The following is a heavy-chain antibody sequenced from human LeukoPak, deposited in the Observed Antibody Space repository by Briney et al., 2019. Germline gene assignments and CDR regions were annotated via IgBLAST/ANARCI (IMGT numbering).Heavy chain of an antibody. CDR2: IKQDGSDK. CDR3: ARDCHITSRSYAVDY. J-gene: IGHJ4*02. V-gene: IGHV3-7*01. CDR1: GFTFRTYW. Sequence: PGGSLRLSCAASGFTFRTYWMSWVRQAPGKGLEWVANIKQDGSDKYYVDSVKGRFIISRDNAKNSLYLQMNSLRAEDTAVYYCARDCHITSRSYAVDYWGQGTLVTVSS. D-gene: IGHD2-2*01.